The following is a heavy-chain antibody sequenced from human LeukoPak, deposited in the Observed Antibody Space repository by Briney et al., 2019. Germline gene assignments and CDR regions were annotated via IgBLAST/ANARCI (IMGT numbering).Heavy chain of an antibody. CDR1: GGSVSSNSAS. D-gene: IGHD3-22*01. CDR2: TYYRSKWYN. J-gene: IGHJ3*02. V-gene: IGHV6-1*01. CDR3: ARFRGYGAFDI. Sequence: SQTLSLTCAISGGSVSSNSASWNWIRRYPSRGLEWLGRTYYRSKWYNDYAVTVKRRITVNPDTSKHQFSLQLNSVTPEDTAVYYCARFRGYGAFDIWGQGTMVTVSS.